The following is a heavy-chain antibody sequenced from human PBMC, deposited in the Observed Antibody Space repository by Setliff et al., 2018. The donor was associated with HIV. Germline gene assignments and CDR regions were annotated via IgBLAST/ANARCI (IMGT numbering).Heavy chain of an antibody. CDR3: VRQAYDLVPFDFQY. CDR2: INYSWST. V-gene: IGHV4-38-2*01. J-gene: IGHJ1*01. D-gene: IGHD3-22*01. CDR1: GYSISSGYY. Sequence: SETLSLTCAVSGYSISSGYYWGWIRQPPGKGLEWIGTINYSWSTYYRTSLKSRVIISVDTAKNHLSLTLRSVTAADTAVYYCVRQAYDLVPFDFQYWGQGTLVTVSS.